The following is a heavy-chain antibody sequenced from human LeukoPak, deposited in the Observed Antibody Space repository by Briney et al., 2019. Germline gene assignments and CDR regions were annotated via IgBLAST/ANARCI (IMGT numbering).Heavy chain of an antibody. J-gene: IGHJ6*03. V-gene: IGHV1-8*03. Sequence: GASVKVSCKASGYTFTSYDINWVRQATGQGLEWMGWMNPNSGNTGYAQKFQGRVTITRNTSISTAYMELSSLRSEDTAVYYCARWAHYEGELLPFYYYMDVWGKGTTVTVSS. CDR1: GYTFTSYD. CDR3: ARWAHYEGELLPFYYYMDV. D-gene: IGHD1-26*01. CDR2: MNPNSGNT.